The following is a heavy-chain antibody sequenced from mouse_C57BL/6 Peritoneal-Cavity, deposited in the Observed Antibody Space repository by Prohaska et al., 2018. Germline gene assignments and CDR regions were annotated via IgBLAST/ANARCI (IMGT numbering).Heavy chain of an antibody. V-gene: IGHV1-64*01. CDR2: IHPNRGST. J-gene: IGHJ3*01. CDR3: ARRDYGSSPAWFAY. Sequence: QVQLQQPGAELVKPGASVKLSCKASGYTFTSYWMHWVKQRPGQGLEWIGMIHPNRGSTNYNEKFKSKATLTVDKSSSTAYMQLSSLTSEDSAVYYCARRDYGSSPAWFAYWGQGTLVTVSA. CDR1: GYTFTSYW. D-gene: IGHD1-1*01.